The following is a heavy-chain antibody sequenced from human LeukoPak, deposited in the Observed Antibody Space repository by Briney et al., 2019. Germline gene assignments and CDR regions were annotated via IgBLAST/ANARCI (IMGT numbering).Heavy chain of an antibody. CDR2: MNPNSGNT. J-gene: IGHJ4*02. Sequence: ASVKVSCKASGYTFTSYDINWVRQATGQGLEWMGWMNPNSGNTGYAQKFQGRVTMTRNTSISTAYMELSSLRSEGTAVYYCARVKYSGYDVDYWGQGTLVTVSS. CDR3: ARVKYSGYDVDY. CDR1: GYTFTSYD. D-gene: IGHD5-12*01. V-gene: IGHV1-8*01.